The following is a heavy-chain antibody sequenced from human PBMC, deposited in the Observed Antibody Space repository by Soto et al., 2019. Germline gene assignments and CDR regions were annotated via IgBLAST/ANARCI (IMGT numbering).Heavy chain of an antibody. J-gene: IGHJ6*03. D-gene: IGHD5-18*01. CDR3: AIRTAIGSYYYMDG. Sequence: PGESLKISCVASGYSFTTNWIGWVLQIPWKGLEWMGIIYPGDSDTTYSPSFQGQVTISADKSISTAYLQWSSLKASDTAMYYWAIRTAIGSYYYMDGRGKRNKVTVYS. V-gene: IGHV5-51*01. CDR2: IYPGDSDT. CDR1: GYSFTTNW.